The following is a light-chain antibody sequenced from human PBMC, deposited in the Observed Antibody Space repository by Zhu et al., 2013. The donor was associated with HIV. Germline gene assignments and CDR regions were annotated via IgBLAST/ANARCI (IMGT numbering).Light chain of an antibody. CDR1: SSNIGNNY. CDR3: GTWDSRLSAYV. CDR2: DNN. J-gene: IGLJ1*01. Sequence: QSVLTQPPSVSAAPGQKVTISCSGSSSNIGNNYVSWYQQLPGTAPKLLIYDNNKRPSGIPDRFSGSKSGTSAALGITGLQTGDEADYYCGTWDSRLSAYVFGTGSNVAVL. V-gene: IGLV1-51*01.